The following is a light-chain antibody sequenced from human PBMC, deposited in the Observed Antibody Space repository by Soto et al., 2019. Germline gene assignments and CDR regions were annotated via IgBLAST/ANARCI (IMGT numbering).Light chain of an antibody. Sequence: DIQMTPSPASVSGSVGDRVNITCRASQGISSWLAWYQQKPGKAPKLLIYGASTLQSGVPPRFGGSGSGTAFTLTISSLQPEDFATYFCQQVHDYPITFGGGTKVDIK. J-gene: IGKJ4*01. CDR1: QGISSW. CDR2: GAS. CDR3: QQVHDYPIT. V-gene: IGKV1-12*01.